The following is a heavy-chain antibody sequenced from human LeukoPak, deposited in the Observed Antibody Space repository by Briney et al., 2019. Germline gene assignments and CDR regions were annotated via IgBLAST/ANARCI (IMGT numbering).Heavy chain of an antibody. D-gene: IGHD6-19*01. Sequence: GGSLRLSCAASGFTFSSYGMHWVRQAPGKGLEWVAVISYDGSNKYYADSVKGRFTISRDNSKSTLYLQMNSLRAEDTAVYYCAKSPAVAGAFDYWGQGTLVTVSS. CDR3: AKSPAVAGAFDY. CDR1: GFTFSSYG. V-gene: IGHV3-30*18. CDR2: ISYDGSNK. J-gene: IGHJ4*02.